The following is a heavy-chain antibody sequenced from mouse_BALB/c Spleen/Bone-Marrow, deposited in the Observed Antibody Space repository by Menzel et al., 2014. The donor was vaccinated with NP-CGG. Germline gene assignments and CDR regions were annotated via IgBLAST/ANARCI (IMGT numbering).Heavy chain of an antibody. Sequence: QVQLQQSGAELVRPGASVKLSCKASGYTFXNHWMNWVKQRPGQGLEWIGMIDPSDSETHYNQVFKDKATLTVDKSSNTAYMQLSSLTSEDSAVYYCTRDSSGYVGAMDFWGQGTSVTVPS. V-gene: IGHV1-61*01. D-gene: IGHD3-2*01. J-gene: IGHJ4*01. CDR2: IDPSDSET. CDR3: TRDSSGYVGAMDF. CDR1: GYTFXNHW.